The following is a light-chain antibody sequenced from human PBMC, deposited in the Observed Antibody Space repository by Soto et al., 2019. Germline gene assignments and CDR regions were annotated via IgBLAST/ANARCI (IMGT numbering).Light chain of an antibody. Sequence: IELTHSPATLSLSPGERATLSCRASPSVTNYLAWYQQKPGQAPRLLIYGAFNRATGIPARFSGSGSGTDFTLTISSLEPEDFAVYYCQQRNIWPPVTFGQGTRLEI. CDR3: QQRNIWPPVT. V-gene: IGKV3-11*01. CDR2: GAF. CDR1: PSVTNY. J-gene: IGKJ5*01.